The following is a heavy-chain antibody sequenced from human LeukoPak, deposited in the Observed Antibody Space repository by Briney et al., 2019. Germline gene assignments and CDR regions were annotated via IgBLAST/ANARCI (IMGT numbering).Heavy chain of an antibody. CDR1: GFTFNTYA. CDR2: ISGSGGNT. V-gene: IGHV3-23*01. Sequence: GGSLRLSCAASGFTFNTYALSWVRQAPGKGLEWVSAISGSGGNTYYADSVKGRFTISRDNSKNTLYLQMNSLRAEDTAVYYCAKPKYSSSWTWGQGTLVTVSS. J-gene: IGHJ4*02. D-gene: IGHD6-13*01. CDR3: AKPKYSSSWT.